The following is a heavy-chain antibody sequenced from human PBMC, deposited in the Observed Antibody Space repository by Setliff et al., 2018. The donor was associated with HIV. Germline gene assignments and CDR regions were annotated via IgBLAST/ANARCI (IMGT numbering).Heavy chain of an antibody. J-gene: IGHJ4*02. CDR2: VKSRTDGGTT. Sequence: GGSLRLSCAASGFTFNTAWMHWVRQAPGKGLEWVGRVKSRTDGGTTDYAASVRGRFTISRDDSRNTVYLQMNFLKLEDTALYFCTREVRHGNYYFDSWGQGTPVTSPQ. CDR3: TREVRHGNYYFDS. V-gene: IGHV3-15*01. CDR1: GFTFNTAW. D-gene: IGHD3-3*01.